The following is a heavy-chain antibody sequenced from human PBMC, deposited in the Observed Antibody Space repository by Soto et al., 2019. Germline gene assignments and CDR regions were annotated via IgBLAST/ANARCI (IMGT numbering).Heavy chain of an antibody. CDR1: VGSISSYY. CDR2: IYYSGST. J-gene: IGHJ6*02. Sequence: SETLSLTCTVSVGSISSYYWSWIRQPPGKGLEWIGYIYYSGSTNYNPSLKSRVTISVDTSKNQFSLKLSSLRSEDTAVYYCAREGGSYRPVGMDVWGQGTTVTVSS. D-gene: IGHD1-26*01. CDR3: AREGGSYRPVGMDV. V-gene: IGHV4-59*01.